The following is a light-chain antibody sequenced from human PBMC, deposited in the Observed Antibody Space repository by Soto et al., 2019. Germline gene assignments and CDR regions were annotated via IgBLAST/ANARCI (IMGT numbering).Light chain of an antibody. CDR3: QHYGSSRT. CDR1: QSVSSGY. V-gene: IGKV3-20*01. Sequence: EIVLTQSPGTLSLSPGERATLSCRASQSVSSGYLAWYQLKPGQAPRLLIYGTSSRATGIPDRFSGSGSGTDFTLTISRLEPEDFAVYYCQHYGSSRTFGQGTKVEIK. J-gene: IGKJ1*01. CDR2: GTS.